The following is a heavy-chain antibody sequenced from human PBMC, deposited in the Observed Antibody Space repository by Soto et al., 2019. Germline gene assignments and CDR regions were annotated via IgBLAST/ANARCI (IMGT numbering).Heavy chain of an antibody. CDR3: ARDPQYSGSLSGGGDAFDI. CDR2: ISVYNGNT. J-gene: IGHJ3*02. CDR1: VYSFINCG. D-gene: IGHD1-26*01. V-gene: IGHV1-18*01. Sequence: ASVKVSCKASVYSFINCGITWVRQVPGQGLEWIGWISVYNGNTHYAESLQGRVTMTTDTSTTTAYMELRSLTSDDTAMYYCARDPQYSGSLSGGGDAFDIWGQGTMVT.